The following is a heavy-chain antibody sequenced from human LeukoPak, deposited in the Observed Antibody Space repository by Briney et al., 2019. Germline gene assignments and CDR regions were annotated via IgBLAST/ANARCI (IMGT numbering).Heavy chain of an antibody. V-gene: IGHV4-61*02. CDR1: GASVNSTDDL. CDR3: ARYRAGYNYVPHALDI. CDR2: IYASGNT. J-gene: IGHJ3*02. D-gene: IGHD5-24*01. Sequence: PSQTLSLTCTVSGASVNSTDDLWNRIRQPAGKGLEWIGRIYASGNTDYNPSLMSRVTMSLDTSKNQFSLNMNSVTTADSAVYFCARYRAGYNYVPHALDIWGQGTVVTVSS.